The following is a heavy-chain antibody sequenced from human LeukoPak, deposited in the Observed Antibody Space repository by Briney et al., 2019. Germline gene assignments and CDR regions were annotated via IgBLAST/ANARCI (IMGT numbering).Heavy chain of an antibody. CDR1: GYTFTSHD. CDR3: ARGGRTYGY. D-gene: IGHD4-17*01. J-gene: IGHJ4*02. V-gene: IGHV1-8*01. Sequence: ASVKVSCEASGYTFTSHDINWVRQATGHGLEWMGRLNPDTGVTGYGQKFQNRLTITRNTSINTAYMELYSLTSDDTAVYYCARGGRTYGYWGQGTLVTVSS. CDR2: LNPDTGVT.